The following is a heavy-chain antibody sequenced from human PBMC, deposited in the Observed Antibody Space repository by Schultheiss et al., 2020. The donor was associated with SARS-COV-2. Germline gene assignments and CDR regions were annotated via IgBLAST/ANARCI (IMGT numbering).Heavy chain of an antibody. CDR2: IWYDGSNK. J-gene: IGHJ4*02. Sequence: GGSLRLSCAASGFTFNNYGMHWVRQAPGKGLEWVAVIWYDGSNKYYADSVKGRFTISRDNSKNTLYLQMNSLRAEDTAVYYCAREEGEEMATIRGALDVWGQGTLVTVSS. CDR3: AREEGEEMATIRGALDV. V-gene: IGHV3-30*19. CDR1: GFTFNNYG. D-gene: IGHD5-24*01.